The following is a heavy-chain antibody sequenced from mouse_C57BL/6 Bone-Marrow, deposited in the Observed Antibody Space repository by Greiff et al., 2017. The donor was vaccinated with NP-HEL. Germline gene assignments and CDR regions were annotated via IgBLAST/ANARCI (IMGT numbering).Heavy chain of an antibody. Sequence: QVQLKQPGAELVMPGASVKLSCKASGYTFTSYWMHWVKQRPGQGLEWIGEIDPSDSYTNYNQKFKGKSTLTVDKSSSTAYMQLSSLTSEDSAVYYCARSFYDYERVLGLDYWGQGTTLTVSS. V-gene: IGHV1-69*01. CDR3: ARSFYDYERVLGLDY. J-gene: IGHJ2*01. D-gene: IGHD2-4*01. CDR2: IDPSDSYT. CDR1: GYTFTSYW.